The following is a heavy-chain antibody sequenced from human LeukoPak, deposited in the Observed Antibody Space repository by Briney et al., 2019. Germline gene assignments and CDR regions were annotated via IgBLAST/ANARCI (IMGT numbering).Heavy chain of an antibody. CDR2: IRTKPYGGTP. CDR3: TRDLHGDDAFDV. J-gene: IGHJ3*01. Sequence: GRSLRLSCAASGFTFSNYAIHWVRQAPGQGLEWVGFIRTKPYGGTPDYAASVKGRFTISVDDSKSIAYLRMNSLETEDTAVYYCTRDLHGDDAFDVWGQGTMVTVSS. D-gene: IGHD4-17*01. V-gene: IGHV3-49*04. CDR1: GFTFSNYA.